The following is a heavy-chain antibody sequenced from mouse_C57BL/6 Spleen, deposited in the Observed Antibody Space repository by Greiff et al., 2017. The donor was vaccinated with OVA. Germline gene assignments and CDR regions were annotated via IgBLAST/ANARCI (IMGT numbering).Heavy chain of an antibody. D-gene: IGHD4-1*01. CDR1: GYTFTSYW. Sequence: QVQLQQPGAELVKPGASVKLSCKASGYTFTSYWMQWVKQRPGQGLEWIGEIDPSDSYTNYNQKFKGKATLTVDTSSSTAYMQLSSLTSEDSAVYYCARSGGTGTLDYWGQGTTLTVSS. CDR3: ARSGGTGTLDY. J-gene: IGHJ2*01. CDR2: IDPSDSYT. V-gene: IGHV1-50*01.